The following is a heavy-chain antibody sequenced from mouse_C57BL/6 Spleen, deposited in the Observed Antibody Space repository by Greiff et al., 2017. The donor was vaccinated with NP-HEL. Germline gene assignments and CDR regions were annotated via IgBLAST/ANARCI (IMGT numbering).Heavy chain of an antibody. CDR2: ISDGGSYT. Sequence: EVKLVESGGGLVKPGGSLKLSCAASGFTFSSYAMSWVRQTPEKRLEWVATISDGGSYTYYPDNVKGRFTISRDNAKNNLYLQMSHLKSEDTAMYYCARDLTGKSGAYAMDYWGQGASVTVSS. CDR3: ARDLTGKSGAYAMDY. D-gene: IGHD4-1*01. V-gene: IGHV5-4*01. CDR1: GFTFSSYA. J-gene: IGHJ4*01.